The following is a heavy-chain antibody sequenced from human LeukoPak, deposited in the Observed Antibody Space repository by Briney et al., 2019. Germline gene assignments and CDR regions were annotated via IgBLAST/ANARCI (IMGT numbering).Heavy chain of an antibody. Sequence: ASVKVSCKASGYTFTSYGISWARQAPGQGLEWMGWISAYNGNTNYAQKLQGRVTMTTDTSTSTAYMELRSLRSDDTAVYYCARDKTIFAYYYYMDVWGKGTTVTVSS. CDR1: GYTFTSYG. CDR2: ISAYNGNT. D-gene: IGHD3-3*01. J-gene: IGHJ6*03. CDR3: ARDKTIFAYYYYMDV. V-gene: IGHV1-18*01.